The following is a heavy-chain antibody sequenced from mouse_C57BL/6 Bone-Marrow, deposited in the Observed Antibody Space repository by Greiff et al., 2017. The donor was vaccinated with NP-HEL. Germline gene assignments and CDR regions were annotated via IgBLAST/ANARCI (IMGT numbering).Heavy chain of an antibody. CDR3: ARRYYDYFDY. CDR2: IHPNSGST. CDR1: GYTFTSYW. J-gene: IGHJ2*01. D-gene: IGHD2-4*01. Sequence: VQLQQPGAELVKPGALVKLSCKASGYTFTSYWMHWVKQRPGQGLEWIGMIHPNSGSTNYNEKFKSKATLTVDKSSSTAYMQLSSLTSEDSAVYYCARRYYDYFDYWGQGTTLTVSS. V-gene: IGHV1-64*01.